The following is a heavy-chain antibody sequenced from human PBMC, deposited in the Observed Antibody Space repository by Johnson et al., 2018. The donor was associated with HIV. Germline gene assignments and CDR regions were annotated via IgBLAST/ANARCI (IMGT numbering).Heavy chain of an antibody. CDR2: PSNAGSTK. V-gene: IGHV3-30*04. Sequence: QVQLVESGGGVVQPGRSLRLSCAASGFTFSSYAMHWVRQAPGKGLEWVAVPSNAGSTKYHADSVKGRFTITRDNSKKTFYLQMNSLRAEDTAVYYCARGPTRSAFDIWGQGTMVTVSS. J-gene: IGHJ3*02. CDR3: ARGPTRSAFDI. D-gene: IGHD2-15*01. CDR1: GFTFSSYA.